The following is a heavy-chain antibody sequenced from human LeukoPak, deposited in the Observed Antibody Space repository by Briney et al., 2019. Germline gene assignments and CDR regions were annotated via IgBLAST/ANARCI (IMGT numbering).Heavy chain of an antibody. Sequence: PGRSLRLSCAASGFTFSSYGMHWVRQAPGKGLEWVAVISYDGSNKYYADSVKGRFTISRDNSKNTLYLQMNSLRAEDTAVYYCARGPIVWWLNHELFDYWGQGTLVTVSS. CDR1: GFTFSSYG. D-gene: IGHD5-12*01. CDR2: ISYDGSNK. V-gene: IGHV3-30*03. J-gene: IGHJ4*02. CDR3: ARGPIVWWLNHELFDY.